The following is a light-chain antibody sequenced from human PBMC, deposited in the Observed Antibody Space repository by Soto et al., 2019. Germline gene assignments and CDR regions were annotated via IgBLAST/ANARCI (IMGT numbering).Light chain of an antibody. Sequence: DIQMTQSPSSLSASIGDRVTITCRASQRINRYLNWYQQKPGTAPKLLIYAASNLQSGVPSRFSGSGSGTDFTLTISSLQPADFATYYCQQSYSGPPTFGPGTNVDIK. CDR3: QQSYSGPPT. CDR2: AAS. V-gene: IGKV1-39*01. CDR1: QRINRY. J-gene: IGKJ3*01.